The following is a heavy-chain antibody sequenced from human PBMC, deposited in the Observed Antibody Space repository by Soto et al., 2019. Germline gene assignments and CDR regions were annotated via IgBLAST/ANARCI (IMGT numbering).Heavy chain of an antibody. Sequence: SETLSLTCAVYGGSFSGYYWSWIRQPPGKGLEWIGEINHSGSTNYNPSLKSRVTISVDTSKNQFSLKLSSVTAADTAVYYCARRRRVWGVAVAGTPSFDYWGQGTLVTVSS. D-gene: IGHD6-19*01. J-gene: IGHJ4*02. V-gene: IGHV4-34*01. CDR3: ARRRRVWGVAVAGTPSFDY. CDR2: INHSGST. CDR1: GGSFSGYY.